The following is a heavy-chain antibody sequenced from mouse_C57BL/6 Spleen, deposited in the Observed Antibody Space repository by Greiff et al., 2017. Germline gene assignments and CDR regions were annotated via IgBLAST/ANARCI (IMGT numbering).Heavy chain of an antibody. CDR1: GYTFTSYW. V-gene: IGHV1-53*01. D-gene: IGHD2-3*01. CDR3: ARWGMVDYFYAMDY. CDR2: INPSNGGT. J-gene: IGHJ4*01. Sequence: VQRVESGPELVKPGASVKLSCKASGYTFTSYWMHWVKQRPGQGLEWIGNINPSNGGTNYNEKFKSKATLTVDKSSSTAYMQLSSLTSEDSAVYYCARWGMVDYFYAMDYWGQGTSVTVSS.